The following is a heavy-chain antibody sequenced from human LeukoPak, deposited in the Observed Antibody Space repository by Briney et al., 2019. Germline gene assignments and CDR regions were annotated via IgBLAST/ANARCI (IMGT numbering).Heavy chain of an antibody. J-gene: IGHJ6*03. Sequence: SETLSLTCTVSGGSIGTYYWSWIRQPPGKGLEWIGYIYYSGGSNYNPSLKSRVTISVDTSKNQFSLKLSSVTAADTAVYYCARTGGYGDPEGYMDVWGKGTTVTISS. D-gene: IGHD4-17*01. V-gene: IGHV4-59*01. CDR2: IYYSGGS. CDR3: ARTGGYGDPEGYMDV. CDR1: GGSIGTYY.